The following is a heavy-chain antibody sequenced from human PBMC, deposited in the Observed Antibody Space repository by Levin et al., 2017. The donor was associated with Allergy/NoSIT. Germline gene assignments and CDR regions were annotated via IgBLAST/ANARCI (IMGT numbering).Heavy chain of an antibody. D-gene: IGHD1-26*01. CDR3: AKDGSEWVPLLSNWFDH. CDR1: GFTFSNSG. Sequence: HPGGSLRLSCVGSGFTFSNSGMHWVRQSPGKGLEWVAAISHDGSKKYYGDSVKGRVTISRDNSNNTLVLQMNSLRPEDTAFYYCAKDGSEWVPLLSNWFDHWGKGTLVSVSS. V-gene: IGHV3-30*18. CDR2: ISHDGSKK. J-gene: IGHJ5*02.